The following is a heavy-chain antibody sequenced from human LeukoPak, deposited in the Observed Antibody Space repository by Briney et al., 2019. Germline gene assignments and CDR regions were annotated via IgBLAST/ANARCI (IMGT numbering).Heavy chain of an antibody. CDR3: AKKAGGFWSGKIDY. Sequence: PGGSLRLSCAVSGFTFSSYGMHWVRQAPGKGLGWVANIKRDGSGTNYVDSVKGRFTISRDNAKNSLYLQMNSLRAEDTAVYYCAKKAGGFWSGKIDYWGQGTLVTVSS. CDR1: GFTFSSYG. V-gene: IGHV3-7*01. D-gene: IGHD3-3*01. CDR2: IKRDGSGT. J-gene: IGHJ4*02.